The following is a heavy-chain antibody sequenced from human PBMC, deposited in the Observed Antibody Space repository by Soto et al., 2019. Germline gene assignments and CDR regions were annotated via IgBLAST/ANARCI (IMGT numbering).Heavy chain of an antibody. V-gene: IGHV3-23*01. CDR1: GFTFSTYA. CDR2: VSGGGDHT. J-gene: IGHJ1*01. D-gene: IGHD1-26*01. CDR3: AKSGFADLDY. Sequence: EVQLLQSGGGLVQPGGSLRLSCAASGFTFSTYAMAWVRQPPGKGLEWVSTVSGGGDHTYYEDSVKGRSTISRDASTNPLYLQIDSLRVEDTAVYYCAKSGFADLDYWGQGALVTVSS.